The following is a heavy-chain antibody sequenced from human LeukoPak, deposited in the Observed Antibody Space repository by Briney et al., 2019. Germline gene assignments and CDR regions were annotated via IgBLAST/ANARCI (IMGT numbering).Heavy chain of an antibody. CDR3: ARYVVVTTKYYFDY. Sequence: SETLSLTCTVSGGSINSSSYYWGWIRQPPGKGLGWIESIYYSGNTYYNPSLKRRVTISVDTSKNQVSLRLSSVTAADTAVYYCARYVVVTTKYYFDYWGQGTLVTVSS. CDR1: GGSINSSSYY. CDR2: IYYSGNT. J-gene: IGHJ4*02. V-gene: IGHV4-39*01. D-gene: IGHD2-21*02.